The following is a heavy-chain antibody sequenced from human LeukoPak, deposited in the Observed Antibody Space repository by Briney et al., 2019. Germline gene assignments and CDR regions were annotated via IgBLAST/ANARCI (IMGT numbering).Heavy chain of an antibody. CDR1: GYTFTAYY. Sequence: ASVKVSCTASGYTFTAYYMHWVRQAPGQGLEWMGWINPNSGGTNFAQKFQGRVTMTRDTSITTAHMELSRLTSDDTAVYYCAREIPCSSSSCLDYWGQGTLVTVSS. D-gene: IGHD2-2*01. CDR3: AREIPCSSSSCLDY. J-gene: IGHJ4*02. CDR2: INPNSGGT. V-gene: IGHV1-2*02.